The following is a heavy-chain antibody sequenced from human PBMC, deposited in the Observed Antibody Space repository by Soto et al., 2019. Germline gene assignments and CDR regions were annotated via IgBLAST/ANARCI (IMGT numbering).Heavy chain of an antibody. CDR2: IYYSGST. CDR3: ARHEVATIGYFDY. V-gene: IGHV4-39*01. D-gene: IGHD5-12*01. CDR1: GGSISSSSYY. J-gene: IGHJ4*02. Sequence: PSETLSLTCTVSGGSISSSSYYWGWIRQPPGKGLEWNGSIYYSGSTYYNPSLKSRVTISVDTSKNQFSLKLSSVTAADTAVYYCARHEVATIGYFDYWGQGTLVTVSS.